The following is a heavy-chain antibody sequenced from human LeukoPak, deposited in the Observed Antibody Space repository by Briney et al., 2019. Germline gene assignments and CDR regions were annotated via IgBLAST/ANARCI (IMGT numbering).Heavy chain of an antibody. Sequence: ASVKVSCKVSGYTLTELSMHWVRQAPGKGLEWMGGFDPEDGETIYAQKFQGRVTMTEDTSTDTAYMELSSLRSEDTAVYYCATDTGSGSYYFRAFDIWGQGTMVTVSS. D-gene: IGHD1-26*01. J-gene: IGHJ3*02. CDR1: GYTLTELS. V-gene: IGHV1-24*01. CDR3: ATDTGSGSYYFRAFDI. CDR2: FDPEDGET.